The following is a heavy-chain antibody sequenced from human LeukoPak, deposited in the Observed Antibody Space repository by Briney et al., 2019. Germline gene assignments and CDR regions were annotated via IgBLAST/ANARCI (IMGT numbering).Heavy chain of an antibody. D-gene: IGHD6-6*01. V-gene: IGHV3-23*01. CDR3: AKGGFEYSSSFNDY. CDR2: ISGSGGST. CDR1: GFTFSSYS. Sequence: GSLRLSCAASGFTFSSYSMNWVRQAPGKGLEWVSAISGSGGSTYYADSVKGRFTISRDNSKNTLYLQMNSLRAEDTAVYYCAKGGFEYSSSFNDYWGQGTLVTVS. J-gene: IGHJ4*02.